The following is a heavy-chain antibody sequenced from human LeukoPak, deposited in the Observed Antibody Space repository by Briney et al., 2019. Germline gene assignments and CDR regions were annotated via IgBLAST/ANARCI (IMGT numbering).Heavy chain of an antibody. D-gene: IGHD3-22*01. J-gene: IGHJ4*02. V-gene: IGHV3-33*01. CDR2: IWYDGSNK. CDR1: GFTFSSYG. CDR3: ARDPYYDSSGSLPGY. Sequence: GGSLRLSCAASGFTFSSYGMHWVRQAPGKGLEWVAVIWYDGSNKYYADSVKGRFTISRDNSKNTLYLQMNSLRAEDTAVYYCARDPYYDSSGSLPGYWGQGTLVTVSS.